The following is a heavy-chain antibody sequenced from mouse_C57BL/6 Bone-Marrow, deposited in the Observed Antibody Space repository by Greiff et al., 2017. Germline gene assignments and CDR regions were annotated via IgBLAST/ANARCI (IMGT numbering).Heavy chain of an antibody. Sequence: VQLQQSGPELVKPGASVKISCKASGYAFSSSWMNWVKQRPGKGLEWIGRIYPGDGDTNYNGKFKGKATLTADKSSSTAYMQLSSLTSADSAVYFCARTWFAYWGQGTLVTVSA. V-gene: IGHV1-82*01. CDR1: GYAFSSSW. J-gene: IGHJ3*01. CDR2: IYPGDGDT. CDR3: ARTWFAY.